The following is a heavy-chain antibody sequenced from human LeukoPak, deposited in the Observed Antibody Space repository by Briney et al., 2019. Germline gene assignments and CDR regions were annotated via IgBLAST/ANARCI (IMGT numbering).Heavy chain of an antibody. Sequence: GGSLRLSCTASGFTFGDYAMSWFRQAPGKGLEWVGFIRSKAYGGTTEYAASVKGRFTISRDDSKSIAYLQMNSLKTEDTAVYYCTRGIDYYGSGSYLADYWGQGTLVTVSS. V-gene: IGHV3-49*03. CDR2: IRSKAYGGTT. J-gene: IGHJ4*02. CDR1: GFTFGDYA. CDR3: TRGIDYYGSGSYLADY. D-gene: IGHD3-10*01.